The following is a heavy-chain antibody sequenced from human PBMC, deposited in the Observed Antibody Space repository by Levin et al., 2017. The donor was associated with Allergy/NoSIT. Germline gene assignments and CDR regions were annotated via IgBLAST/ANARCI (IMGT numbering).Heavy chain of an antibody. V-gene: IGHV3-23*01. CDR2: IIGSGGST. J-gene: IGHJ4*02. Sequence: GGSLRLSCAASGFTFSNYAMTWVRQAPGKGLEWVSTIIGSGGSTYHADSVRGRFTISRDNSKNTVYLQMNNLRAEDTAVYYCGKDIDPRPNTVTGLDYWGQGTLVTVSS. CDR3: GKDIDPRPNTVTGLDY. CDR1: GFTFSNYA. D-gene: IGHD4-11*01.